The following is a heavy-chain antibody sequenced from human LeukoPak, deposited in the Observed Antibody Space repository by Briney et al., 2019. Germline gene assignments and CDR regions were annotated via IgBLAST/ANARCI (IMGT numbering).Heavy chain of an antibody. CDR2: ISYDGSNK. Sequence: GGSLRLSCAASGFTFSSYAMHWVRQAPGKGLEWVAVISYDGSNKYYADSVKGRFTISRDNSKNTLYLQMNSLRAEDTAVYYCAKDSTFDIVVVPAAFGYWGQGTLVTVSS. J-gene: IGHJ4*02. CDR1: GFTFSSYA. V-gene: IGHV3-30*04. D-gene: IGHD2-2*01. CDR3: AKDSTFDIVVVPAAFGY.